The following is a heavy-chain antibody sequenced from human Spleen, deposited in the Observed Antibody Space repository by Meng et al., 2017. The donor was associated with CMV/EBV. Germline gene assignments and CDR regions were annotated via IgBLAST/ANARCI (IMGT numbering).Heavy chain of an antibody. CDR1: GYTFTGYY. CDR3: ARDLRYYDILTD. CDR2: INNDGSSP. D-gene: IGHD3-9*01. Sequence: SCKASGYTFTGYYMHWVRQAPGKGLVWVSRINNDGSSPRYADSVKGRFTISRDNAKNTLYLQMNSLRFEDTAVYYCARDLRYYDILTDWGQGTTVTVSS. J-gene: IGHJ6*02. V-gene: IGHV3-74*01.